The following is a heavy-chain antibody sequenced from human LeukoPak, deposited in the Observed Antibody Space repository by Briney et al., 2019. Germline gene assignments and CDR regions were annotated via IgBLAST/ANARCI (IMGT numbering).Heavy chain of an antibody. CDR3: ARYTCGCGSGWNIYWYVDL. D-gene: IGHD6-19*01. J-gene: IGHJ2*01. Sequence: SVKGRFTISRDNAKNSVFLQMNSLRDEDTSVYYCARYTCGCGSGWNIYWYVDLWGRGTLVSVSS. V-gene: IGHV3-48*02.